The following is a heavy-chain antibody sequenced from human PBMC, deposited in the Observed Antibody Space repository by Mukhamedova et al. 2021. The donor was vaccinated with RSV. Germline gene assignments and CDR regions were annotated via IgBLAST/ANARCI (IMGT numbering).Heavy chain of an antibody. CDR2: ISYDGSNK. V-gene: IGHV3-30*01. Sequence: VRQAPGKGLEWVAVISYDGSNKYYADSVKGRFTISRDNSKNTLYLQMNSLRAEDTAVYYCARPRGSYYYDSRGYDAFDIWGQGTM. J-gene: IGHJ3*02. D-gene: IGHD3-22*01. CDR3: ARPRGSYYYDSRGYDAFDI.